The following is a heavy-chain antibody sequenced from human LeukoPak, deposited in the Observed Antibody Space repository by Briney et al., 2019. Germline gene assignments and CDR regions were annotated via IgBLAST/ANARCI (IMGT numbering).Heavy chain of an antibody. CDR1: GGSFSGYY. CDR2: INHSGST. D-gene: IGHD3-22*01. V-gene: IGHV4-34*01. J-gene: IGHJ3*02. Sequence: SETLSLTCAVYGGSFSGYYWSWIRQPPGKGLEWIGEINHSGSTNYNPSLKSRVTISVDTSKNQFSLKPSSVTAADTAVYYCARDRADSSGYYPIYAFDIWGQGTMVTVSS. CDR3: ARDRADSSGYYPIYAFDI.